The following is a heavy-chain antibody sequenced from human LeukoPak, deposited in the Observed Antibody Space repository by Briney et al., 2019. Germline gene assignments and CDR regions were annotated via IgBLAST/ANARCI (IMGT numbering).Heavy chain of an antibody. CDR3: AKQSAGSAAWYSLHYDF. Sequence: GGSLRLSCAASGFTLSSYAMTWVRQAPGRGLEWVSSVDDGGGGTYYADSVKGRFTISRDNSKDTLYLQMNGLRAEDTAVYFCAKQSAGSAAWYSLHYDFWGQGTLVTVSS. CDR1: GFTLSSYA. V-gene: IGHV3-23*01. D-gene: IGHD6-13*01. J-gene: IGHJ4*02. CDR2: VDDGGGGT.